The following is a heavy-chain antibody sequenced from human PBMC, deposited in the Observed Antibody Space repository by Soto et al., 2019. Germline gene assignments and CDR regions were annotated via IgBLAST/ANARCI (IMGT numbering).Heavy chain of an antibody. CDR3: AREDSIIIPDVSYF. J-gene: IGHJ4*02. D-gene: IGHD2-2*01. Sequence: GVSLRLSCAVSGFTFNNYGINWVRQAPGKGLEWVSSVSKSDYTYYSDSVKGRFTISRDNAKNSVSLQMNTLRAEDTAVYYCAREDSIIIPDVSYFWGQGTLGTVSS. CDR1: GFTFNNYG. V-gene: IGHV3-21*01. CDR2: VSKSDYT.